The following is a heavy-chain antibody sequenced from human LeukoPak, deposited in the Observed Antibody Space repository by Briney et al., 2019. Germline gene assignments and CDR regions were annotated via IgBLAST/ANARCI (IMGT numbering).Heavy chain of an antibody. CDR3: ARGSGYLNFDY. J-gene: IGHJ4*02. V-gene: IGHV1-69*04. D-gene: IGHD3-3*01. CDR2: IIPILGIA. CDR1: GYTFTSYD. Sequence: SVKVSCKASGYTFTSYDINWVRQAPGQGLEWMGRIIPILGIANYAQKFQGRVTITADKSTSTAYMELSSLRSEDTAVYYCARGSGYLNFDYWGQGTLVTVSS.